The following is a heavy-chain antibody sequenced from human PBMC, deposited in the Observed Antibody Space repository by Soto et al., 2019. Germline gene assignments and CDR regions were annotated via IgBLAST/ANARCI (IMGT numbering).Heavy chain of an antibody. CDR1: GFTFSDHA. Sequence: EVQLLESGGGLVQPGGSLRLSCTASGFTFSDHAMTWVRQAPGKGLEWLSGISGGGSGAYYADSVKGRFTVSRANSINTLCLQMDSLRVEDTAVYYCAIDLWWYTHWGQGTLVTVSS. D-gene: IGHD2-15*01. CDR3: AIDLWWYTH. CDR2: ISGGGSGA. J-gene: IGHJ4*02. V-gene: IGHV3-23*01.